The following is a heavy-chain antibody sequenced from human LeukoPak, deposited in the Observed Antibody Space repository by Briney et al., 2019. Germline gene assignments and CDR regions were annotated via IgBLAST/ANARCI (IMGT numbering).Heavy chain of an antibody. V-gene: IGHV1-8*01. CDR3: ARGPPNWGYDD. D-gene: IGHD7-27*01. J-gene: IGHJ4*02. CDR2: MSPNSGDT. Sequence: ASVKVSCKASGYTFTSYDFNWVRQATGQRPEWMGWMSPNSGDTGYAQKFQDRVTMTRNTSISTAYMELSSLRSDDTAVYYCARGPPNWGYDDWGPGTLVTVSS. CDR1: GYTFTSYD.